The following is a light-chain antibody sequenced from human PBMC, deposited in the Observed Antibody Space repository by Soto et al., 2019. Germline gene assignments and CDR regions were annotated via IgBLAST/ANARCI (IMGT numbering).Light chain of an antibody. CDR3: HQRQSWPRT. CDR1: QALNTR. Sequence: EIVLTQSPATLSAFPGDRVTISCRASQALNTRLAWYQHKPGQAPRLLIYLASNRAAGVPSRFSAWGSETDFTLTISGVQPEDFAVYYCHQRQSWPRTFGQGTKVDI. V-gene: IGKV3-11*01. CDR2: LAS. J-gene: IGKJ1*01.